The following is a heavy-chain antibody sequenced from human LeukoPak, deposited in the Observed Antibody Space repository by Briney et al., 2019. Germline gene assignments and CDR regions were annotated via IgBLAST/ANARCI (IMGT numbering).Heavy chain of an antibody. CDR3: AKDSCTSAICYTDKFYFDS. J-gene: IGHJ4*02. CDR1: GFTFSSYA. V-gene: IGHV3-23*01. Sequence: GGSLRLSCAASGFTFSSYAMSWVRQAPGKRLEWVSGFTGNDDRTYYADSVKGRFTISRDNSKNTLFLQMNTLRAEDTAVYFCAKDSCTSAICYTDKFYFDSWGQGTLVTVSS. D-gene: IGHD2-8*01. CDR2: FTGNDDRT.